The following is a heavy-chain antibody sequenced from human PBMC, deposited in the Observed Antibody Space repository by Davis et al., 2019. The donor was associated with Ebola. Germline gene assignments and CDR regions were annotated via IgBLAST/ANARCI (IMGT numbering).Heavy chain of an antibody. J-gene: IGHJ6*02. V-gene: IGHV4-34*01. CDR1: GFTFSSYS. CDR2: INHSGST. CDR3: ARGPLYYYYYGMDV. Sequence: ESLKISCAASGFTFSSYSMNWIRQSPGKGLEWIGEINHSGSTNYNPSLKSRVTISVDTSKNQFSLKLSSVTAADTAVYYCARGPLYYYYYGMDVWGQGTTVTVSS.